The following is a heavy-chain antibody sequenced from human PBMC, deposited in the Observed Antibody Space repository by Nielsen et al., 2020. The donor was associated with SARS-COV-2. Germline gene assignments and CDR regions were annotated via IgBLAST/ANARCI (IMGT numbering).Heavy chain of an antibody. D-gene: IGHD3-22*01. Sequence: ASVKVSCKASGYTFTSYGISWVRQAPGQGLEWMGWISAYNGNTNYAQKFQERVTITRDMSTSTAYMELSSLRSEDTAVYYCAKDWRKRYYDSSGNDAFDIWGQGTMVTVSS. CDR3: AKDWRKRYYDSSGNDAFDI. J-gene: IGHJ3*02. CDR2: ISAYNGNT. CDR1: GYTFTSYG. V-gene: IGHV1-18*01.